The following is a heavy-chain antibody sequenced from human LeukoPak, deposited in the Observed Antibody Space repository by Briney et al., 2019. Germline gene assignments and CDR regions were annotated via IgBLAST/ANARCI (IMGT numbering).Heavy chain of an antibody. V-gene: IGHV4-38-2*02. Sequence: SETLSLTCTVSGYSISSGYYWGWIRQPPGKGLEWIGIIYHSGSTYYNPSLKSRVTISVDTSKNQFSLKLSSVTAADTAVYYCARGIFGVHYDILTGYYTGDFDYWGQGTLVTVSS. CDR3: ARGIFGVHYDILTGYYTGDFDY. J-gene: IGHJ4*02. CDR2: IYHSGST. CDR1: GYSISSGYY. D-gene: IGHD3-9*01.